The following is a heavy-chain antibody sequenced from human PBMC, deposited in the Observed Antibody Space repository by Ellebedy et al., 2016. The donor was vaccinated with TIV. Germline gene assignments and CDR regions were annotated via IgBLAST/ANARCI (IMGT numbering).Heavy chain of an antibody. CDR3: ARDSPRYCSGGSCWFDP. CDR2: INPSGGST. Sequence: ASVKVSXXASGYTFTSYYMHWVRQAPGQGLEWMGIINPSGGSTSYAQKFQGRVTMTRDTSTSTVYMELSSLRSEDTAVYYCARDSPRYCSGGSCWFDPWGQGTLVTVSS. V-gene: IGHV1-46*01. CDR1: GYTFTSYY. D-gene: IGHD2-15*01. J-gene: IGHJ5*02.